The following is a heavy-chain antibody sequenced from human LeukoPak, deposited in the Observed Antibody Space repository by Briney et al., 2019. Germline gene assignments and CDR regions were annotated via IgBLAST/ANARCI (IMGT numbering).Heavy chain of an antibody. D-gene: IGHD4-23*01. V-gene: IGHV1-24*01. J-gene: IGHJ3*02. CDR2: FDPEDGET. CDR3: AKVPSADNGGNPLNSDAFDI. Sequence: ASVKVSCMFSVYTLTELSMHWVRQAPGKGLEWMGGFDPEDGETIYAQKFQGRVTMTEDTSTDTAYMGLSSLRSEDTAVYYCAKVPSADNGGNPLNSDAFDIWGQGTMVTVSS. CDR1: VYTLTELS.